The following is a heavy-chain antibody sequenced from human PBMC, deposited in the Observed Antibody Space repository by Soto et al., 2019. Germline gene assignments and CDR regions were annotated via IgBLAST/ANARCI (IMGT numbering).Heavy chain of an antibody. CDR3: ARVPVVVVTAIRGGMDV. Sequence: QVQLVQSGAEVKKPGASVKVSCKASGYTFTSYGISWVRQAPGQGLEWMGWISAYNGNTNYAQKLQGRVTMTTDTSTSTAYMELRSLRSDDTAVYYCARVPVVVVTAIRGGMDVWGQGTTVTVSS. J-gene: IGHJ6*02. CDR2: ISAYNGNT. D-gene: IGHD2-21*02. V-gene: IGHV1-18*01. CDR1: GYTFTSYG.